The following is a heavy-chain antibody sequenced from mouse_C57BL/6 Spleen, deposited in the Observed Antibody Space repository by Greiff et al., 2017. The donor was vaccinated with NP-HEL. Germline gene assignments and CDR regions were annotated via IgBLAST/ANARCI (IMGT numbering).Heavy chain of an antibody. V-gene: IGHV1-64*01. D-gene: IGHD1-1*01. CDR3: AAHYRTTYAMDY. Sequence: QVQLQQSGPELVKPGASVKISCKASGYAFSSSWMNWVKQRPGKGLEWIGMIHPNSGSTNYNEKFKSKATLTVDKSSSTAYMQLSSLTSEDSAVYYCAAHYRTTYAMDYWGQGTSVTVSS. CDR1: GYAFSSSW. J-gene: IGHJ4*01. CDR2: IHPNSGST.